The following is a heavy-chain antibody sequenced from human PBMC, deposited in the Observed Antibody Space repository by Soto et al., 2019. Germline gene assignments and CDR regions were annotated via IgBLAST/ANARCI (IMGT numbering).Heavy chain of an antibody. V-gene: IGHV4-39*01. Sequence: SETLSLTCTVSGGSISSSSYYWGWIRQPPGKGLEWIGSIYYSGSTYYNPSLKSRVTISGDTSKNQFSLKLSSVTAADTAVYYCARHPRYCSSTSCAYYYYGMDVWGQGTTVTVSS. J-gene: IGHJ6*02. D-gene: IGHD2-2*01. CDR1: GGSISSSSYY. CDR2: IYYSGST. CDR3: ARHPRYCSSTSCAYYYYGMDV.